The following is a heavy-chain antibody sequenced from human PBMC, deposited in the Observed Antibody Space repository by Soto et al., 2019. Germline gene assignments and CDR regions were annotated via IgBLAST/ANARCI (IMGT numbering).Heavy chain of an antibody. J-gene: IGHJ5*02. V-gene: IGHV4-39*01. Sequence: QLQLQESGPGLVKASETLSLTCNVSGGYISSSRSYWAWIRQPPGKGLEGIATIFYSGSTFYTPSLASLVALSVDTSKSPYSRKLSSVTAAATAVYYCARQTTTAEIDSRFAPWGKATMVTSSS. CDR2: IFYSGST. CDR3: ARQTTTAEIDSRFAP. CDR1: GGYISSSRSY. D-gene: IGHD2-2*01.